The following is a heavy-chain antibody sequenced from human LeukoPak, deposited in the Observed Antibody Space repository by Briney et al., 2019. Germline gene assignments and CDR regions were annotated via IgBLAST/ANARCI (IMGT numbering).Heavy chain of an antibody. J-gene: IGHJ3*02. CDR2: ISPSGGST. V-gene: IGHV1-46*01. D-gene: IGHD4-17*01. CDR1: GYTFTSNY. CDR3: ARDSTVTTDAFDI. Sequence: ASVKVSCKAFGYTFTSNYMHWVRQAPGQRPEWMGVISPSGGSTTYAQKFQGRVTLTRDMSTSTDYLELSSLRSEDTAVYYCARDSTVTTDAFDIWGQGTMVTVSS.